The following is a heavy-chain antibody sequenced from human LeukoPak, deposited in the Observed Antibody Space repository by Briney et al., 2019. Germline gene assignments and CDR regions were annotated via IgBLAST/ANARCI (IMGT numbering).Heavy chain of an antibody. D-gene: IGHD1-26*01. J-gene: IGHJ3*02. CDR3: ARAGGSYWFSAFDI. CDR2: INHSGST. CDR1: GGSFSGYY. V-gene: IGHV4-34*01. Sequence: SETLSLTCAVYGGSFSGYYWSWTRQPPGKGLEWIGEINHSGSTNYNPSLKSRVTISVDTSKNQFSLKLSSVTAADTAVYYCARAGGSYWFSAFDIWGQGTMVTVSS.